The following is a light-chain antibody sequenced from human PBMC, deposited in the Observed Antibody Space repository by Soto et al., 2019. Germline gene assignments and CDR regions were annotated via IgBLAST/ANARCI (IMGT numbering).Light chain of an antibody. CDR1: SSDGDDYKD. CDR3: SSYTSTSTV. V-gene: IGLV2-14*01. Sequence: QSALTQPASVSGSPGQSITISCTGISSDGDDYKDVSWYQQHPGKAPKLMIYEVTYRPSGVSNLFSGSKSGNTASLTISGLQAEEEADYYCSSYTSTSTVFGTGTKLTVL. CDR2: EVT. J-gene: IGLJ1*01.